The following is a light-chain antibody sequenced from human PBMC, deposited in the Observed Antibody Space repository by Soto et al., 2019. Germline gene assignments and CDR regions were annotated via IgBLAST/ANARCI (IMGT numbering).Light chain of an antibody. CDR3: QQYNDWPLT. Sequence: KVMTQSPATLSVSPGERATLSCRASQGVNSNLAWYQQKPGQAPRLLLYGASTRAIGIPARFSGSASGTEFTLTISSLQSEDSAVYYCQQYNDWPLTFGGGTKVEI. J-gene: IGKJ4*01. CDR2: GAS. CDR1: QGVNSN. V-gene: IGKV3-15*01.